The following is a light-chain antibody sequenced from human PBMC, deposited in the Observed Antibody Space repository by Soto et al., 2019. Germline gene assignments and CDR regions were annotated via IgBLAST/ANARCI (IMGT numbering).Light chain of an antibody. Sequence: DIQMTKYTSTLSASVGDRVTITCRASQSISSWWAWYQQKPGKAPKLLIYDASSLESGVPSRFSGSGSGTEFTLTISSLQPDDFATYYCQQYNSYSRTFGQGGKVDIK. CDR1: QSISSW. J-gene: IGKJ1*01. V-gene: IGKV1-5*01. CDR3: QQYNSYSRT. CDR2: DAS.